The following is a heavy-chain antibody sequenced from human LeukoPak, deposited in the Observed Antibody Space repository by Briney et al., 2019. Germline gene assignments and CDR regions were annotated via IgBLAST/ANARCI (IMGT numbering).Heavy chain of an antibody. CDR3: ARAPIFDVDYYYGMDV. CDR1: GFTFSSYG. CDR2: IWYDGSNK. Sequence: PGGSLRLSCAASGFTFSSYGMHWVRQAPGKGLWWVAVIWYDGSNKYYADSVKGRFTISRDNSKNTLYLQMNSLRAEDTAVYYCARAPIFDVDYYYGMDVWGQGTTVTVSS. J-gene: IGHJ6*02. V-gene: IGHV3-33*01. D-gene: IGHD3-9*01.